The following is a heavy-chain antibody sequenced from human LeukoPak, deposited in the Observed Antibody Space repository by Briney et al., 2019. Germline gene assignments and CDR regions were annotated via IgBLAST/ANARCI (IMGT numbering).Heavy chain of an antibody. J-gene: IGHJ4*02. CDR3: AKWGDYDVLTGYYVSDY. V-gene: IGHV3-30*04. Sequence: GRSLRLSCAASGFTFSSYAMHWVRQAPGKGLEWVAVISYDGSNKYYADSMKSRFTISRDNSKNTLYLQINSLRAEDTAVYYCAKWGDYDVLTGYYVSDYWGQGTLVTVSS. CDR1: GFTFSSYA. D-gene: IGHD3-9*01. CDR2: ISYDGSNK.